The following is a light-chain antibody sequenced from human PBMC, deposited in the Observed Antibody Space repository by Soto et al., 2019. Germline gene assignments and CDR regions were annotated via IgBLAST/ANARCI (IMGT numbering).Light chain of an antibody. CDR1: SSDVGAYNY. V-gene: IGLV2-8*01. Sequence: QSVLTQPLSASGSPGQSVTISCTGTSSDVGAYNYVSWYQQHPGQAPKLLIYEVVKRPSGVPDRFSGSKSGNTASLTVSGLQTEDEADYYCSSFAGSNNYLLFGGGTKVTVL. J-gene: IGLJ2*01. CDR3: SSFAGSNNYLL. CDR2: EVV.